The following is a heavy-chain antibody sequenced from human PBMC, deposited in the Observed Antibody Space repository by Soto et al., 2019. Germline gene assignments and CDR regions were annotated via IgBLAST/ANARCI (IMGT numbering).Heavy chain of an antibody. D-gene: IGHD3-10*01. Sequence: SETLSLTCTVSGGSISSGDYYWSWIRQPPWKGLEWIGYIYYSGSTYYNPSLKSRVTISVDTSKNQFSLKLSSVTAADTAVYYCAIDRVGHYYYHYGMDVWGQGXTITV. CDR1: GGSISSGDYY. CDR3: AIDRVGHYYYHYGMDV. J-gene: IGHJ6*02. CDR2: IYYSGST. V-gene: IGHV4-30-4*01.